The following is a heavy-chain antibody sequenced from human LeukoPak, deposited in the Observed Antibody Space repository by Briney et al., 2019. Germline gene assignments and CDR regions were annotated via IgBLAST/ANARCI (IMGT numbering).Heavy chain of an antibody. D-gene: IGHD3-22*01. J-gene: IGHJ4*02. CDR2: IYYSGST. CDR3: AREIDYYDGSNWHYYFDY. Sequence: WETLSLTCTVSGGSISSYYWSWIRQSPGKGREWIGDIYYSGSTNYNPSLKSRVTTSLDTSKNHFSLKLSSVTAADTAVYSCAREIDYYDGSNWHYYFDYWGQGTLVTVSS. CDR1: GGSISSYY. V-gene: IGHV4-59*12.